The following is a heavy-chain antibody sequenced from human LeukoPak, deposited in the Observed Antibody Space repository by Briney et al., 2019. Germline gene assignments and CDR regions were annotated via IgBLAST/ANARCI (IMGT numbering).Heavy chain of an antibody. J-gene: IGHJ4*02. CDR1: GFTFSGYA. CDR2: ISGSGGST. V-gene: IGHV3-23*01. CDR3: ATTSGDSPGDLDY. Sequence: GGSLRLSCAASGFTFSGYAMSGVRQGPGKGVEWVSAISGSGGSTYYADSVKGRFTISRDNSKKKLYLRISSLSADATAVYYSATTSGDSPGDLDYWGQGTLVTVSS. D-gene: IGHD4-17*01.